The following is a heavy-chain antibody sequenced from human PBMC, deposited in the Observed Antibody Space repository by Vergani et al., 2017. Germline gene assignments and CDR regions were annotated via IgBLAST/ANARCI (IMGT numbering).Heavy chain of an antibody. CDR2: IKSKFDRGTT. V-gene: IGHV3-15*07. CDR3: TTDPRYCGDGSCYWLRDHHYYGMDV. CDR1: GFSFRNAW. J-gene: IGHJ6*02. Sequence: EVQLVESGGGIVKPGGSLRLSCVASGFSFRNAWMNWVRRTPGKGLEWVGRIKSKFDRGTTDCAAAVKGRFTISRDDSKNTLFLQMNGLKTEDIGVYYCTTDPRYCGDGSCYWLRDHHYYGMDVWGQGTTVTVSS. D-gene: IGHD2-21*01.